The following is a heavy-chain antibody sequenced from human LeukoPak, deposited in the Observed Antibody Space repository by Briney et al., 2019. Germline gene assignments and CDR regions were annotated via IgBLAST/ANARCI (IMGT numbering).Heavy chain of an antibody. CDR3: AKVVEMATILAGFDY. CDR1: GFTFSSYA. CDR2: ISGSGGST. D-gene: IGHD5-24*01. Sequence: GGSLRLSCAASGFTFSSYAMSWVRQAPGKGLEWVPAISGSGGSTYYADSVKGRFTISRGNSKNTLYLQMNSLRAEDTAVYYCAKVVEMATILAGFDYWGQGTLVTVSS. V-gene: IGHV3-23*01. J-gene: IGHJ4*02.